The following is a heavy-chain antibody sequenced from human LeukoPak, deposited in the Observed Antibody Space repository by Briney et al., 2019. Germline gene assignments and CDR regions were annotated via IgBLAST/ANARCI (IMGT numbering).Heavy chain of an antibody. D-gene: IGHD1-26*01. CDR2: IYYSGST. V-gene: IGHV4-30-4*01. CDR1: GGSISSGDYY. Sequence: SETLSLTCTVSGGSISSGDYYWSWIRQPPGKGLEWIGYIYYSGSTYYNPSLKSRVTISVDTSKNQFSLKLSSVTAADTAVYYCARDRKGIVGAPPALADAFDIWGQGTMVTVSS. CDR3: ARDRKGIVGAPPALADAFDI. J-gene: IGHJ3*02.